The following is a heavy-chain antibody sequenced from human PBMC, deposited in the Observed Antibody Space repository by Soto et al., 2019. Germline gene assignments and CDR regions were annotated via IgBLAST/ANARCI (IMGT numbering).Heavy chain of an antibody. D-gene: IGHD5-12*01. CDR2: IYYSGST. CDR3: ARDRHSGYDLDY. Sequence: SETLSLTCTVSGGSISSYYWSWIRQPPGKGLEWIGYIYYSGSTNYNPSLKSRVTISVDTSKNQFSLKLSSVTAADTAVYYCARDRHSGYDLDYWGQGTLVTVSS. CDR1: GGSISSYY. J-gene: IGHJ4*02. V-gene: IGHV4-59*01.